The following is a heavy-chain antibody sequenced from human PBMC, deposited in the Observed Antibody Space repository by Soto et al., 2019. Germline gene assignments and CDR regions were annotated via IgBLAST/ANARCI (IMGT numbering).Heavy chain of an antibody. D-gene: IGHD1-1*01. CDR3: VKKMSTRPTVAFDC. CDR2: ISGSGGDT. J-gene: IGHJ3*01. CDR1: GFTFSSYT. Sequence: DVQLLESGGDLIQPGGSLRLSCAASGFTFSSYTMRWVRQAPGKGLEWVSTISGSGGDTYYADSVKGRFTISRDNSKNTLYLQMNSLLAEDTAIYCCVKKMSTRPTVAFDCWGQATMVTVSS. V-gene: IGHV3-23*01.